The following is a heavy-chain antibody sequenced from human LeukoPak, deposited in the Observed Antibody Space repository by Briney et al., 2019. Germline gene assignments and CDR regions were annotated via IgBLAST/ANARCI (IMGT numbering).Heavy chain of an antibody. Sequence: GGSLRLSCAASGFTFSSYSMNWVRQAPGKGLEWVSYISSGSNTIYYADSVKGRFTISRDNAKNSLYLQMNSLRAEDAAVYYCATDPGYGYSGAFDIWGEGTMVTVSS. CDR2: ISSGSNTI. V-gene: IGHV3-48*01. J-gene: IGHJ3*02. CDR1: GFTFSSYS. D-gene: IGHD5-18*01. CDR3: ATDPGYGYSGAFDI.